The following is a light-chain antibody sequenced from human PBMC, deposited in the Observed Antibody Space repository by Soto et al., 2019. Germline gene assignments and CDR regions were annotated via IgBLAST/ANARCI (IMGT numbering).Light chain of an antibody. CDR1: QSVSSN. CDR2: GAS. Sequence: EIVMTQSPATLSVSPGERATLSCRASQSVSSNLAWYQQKPGQAPRLLIYGASTRATGIPARFSGSGSGTEFTLTISSLQSEDFAVYYCQQYNNWPLTFGGGIKVEIQ. J-gene: IGKJ4*01. V-gene: IGKV3-15*01. CDR3: QQYNNWPLT.